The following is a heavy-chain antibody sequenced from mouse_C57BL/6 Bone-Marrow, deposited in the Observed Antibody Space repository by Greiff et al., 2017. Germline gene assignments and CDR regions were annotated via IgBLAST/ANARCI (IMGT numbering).Heavy chain of an antibody. J-gene: IGHJ3*01. D-gene: IGHD3-2*02. CDR2: ISRGGDYT. CDR3: TRPDSSGYWFAY. Sequence: EVMLVEPGAGLVKPGGSLKLSCAASGFTFSSYAMSWVRQTPEQRLEWVAYISRGGDYTYYADTVKGRFTFSIDNARNTLYLQMSSLKSEDTAMYYCTRPDSSGYWFAYWGQGTLVTVSA. CDR1: GFTFSSYA. V-gene: IGHV5S21*01.